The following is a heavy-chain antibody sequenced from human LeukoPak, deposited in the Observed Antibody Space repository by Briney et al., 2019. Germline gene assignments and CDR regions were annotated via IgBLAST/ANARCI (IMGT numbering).Heavy chain of an antibody. D-gene: IGHD6-13*01. CDR2: ISAYNGNT. CDR3: ATSSSWFDAFDI. Sequence: ASVKVSCKASGYTFTSYGISWVRQAPGQGLEWMGWISAYNGNTNYAQKLQGRVTMTTDTSTSTAYMELRSLRSGDTAVYYCATSSSWFDAFDIWGQGTMVTVSS. CDR1: GYTFTSYG. J-gene: IGHJ3*02. V-gene: IGHV1-18*01.